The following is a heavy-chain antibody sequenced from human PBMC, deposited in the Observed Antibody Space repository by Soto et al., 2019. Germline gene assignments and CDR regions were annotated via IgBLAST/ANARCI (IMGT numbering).Heavy chain of an antibody. CDR2: IIPILGIA. D-gene: IGHD6-13*01. CDR1: GGTFSSYT. CDR3: ARDSRYSSSWSWFGP. J-gene: IGHJ5*02. Sequence: QVQLVQSGAEVKKPGSSVKVSCKASGGTFSSYTISWVRQAPGQGLEWMGRIIPILGIANYAQKFQGRVTIAADKSTTTAYRELSSLRSEDTAVYYSARDSRYSSSWSWFGPWGQGTLVTVSS. V-gene: IGHV1-69*08.